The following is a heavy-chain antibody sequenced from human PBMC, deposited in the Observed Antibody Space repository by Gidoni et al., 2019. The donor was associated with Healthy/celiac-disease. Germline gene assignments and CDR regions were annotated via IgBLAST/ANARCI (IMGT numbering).Heavy chain of an antibody. V-gene: IGHV4-39*01. CDR1: GGPISSSSYY. J-gene: IGHJ4*02. D-gene: IGHD6-13*01. CDR3: ARQYSSSWNFDY. Sequence: QLQLQESGPGLVKPSETLSPTCTVTGGPISSSSYYWGWIRQPPGKGLEWIGSIYYSGSTYYNPSLKSRVTISVDTSKNQFSLKLSSVTAADTAVYYCARQYSSSWNFDYWGQGTLVTVSS. CDR2: IYYSGST.